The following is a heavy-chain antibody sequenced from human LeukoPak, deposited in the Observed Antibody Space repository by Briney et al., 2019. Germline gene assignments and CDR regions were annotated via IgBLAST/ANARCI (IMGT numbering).Heavy chain of an antibody. CDR2: INPKSSGT. J-gene: IGHJ5*02. Sequence: ASVKVSCTASGYSFSDYYIHWLRQAPGQGLEWMGWINPKSSGTNYAQNCQGRVTMTKDTSSTTVYMELTRLTSDNTAVYYCARPLGSLKEYWWFDPWGQGTLVTVSS. CDR3: ARPLGSLKEYWWFDP. D-gene: IGHD2/OR15-2a*01. CDR1: GYSFSDYY. V-gene: IGHV1-2*02.